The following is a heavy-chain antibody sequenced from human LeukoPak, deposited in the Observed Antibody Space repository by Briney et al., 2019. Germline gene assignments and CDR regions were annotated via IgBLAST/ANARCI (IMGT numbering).Heavy chain of an antibody. CDR2: INHSGST. CDR3: ARDPTIAHAFDI. V-gene: IGHV4-34*01. D-gene: IGHD5-12*01. Sequence: PSETLSLTCAVYGGSFSGYYWSWIRQPPGKGLEWIGEINHSGSTNYNPSLKSRVTISVDTSKNQFSLKLSSVTAADTAVYYCARDPTIAHAFDIWGQGTMVTVSS. CDR1: GGSFSGYY. J-gene: IGHJ3*02.